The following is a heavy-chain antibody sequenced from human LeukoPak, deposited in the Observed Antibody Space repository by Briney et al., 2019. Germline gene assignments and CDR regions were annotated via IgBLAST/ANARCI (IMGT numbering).Heavy chain of an antibody. CDR2: INPNSGGT. J-gene: IGHJ6*03. V-gene: IGHV1-2*02. D-gene: IGHD6-19*01. CDR1: GYTFTGYY. Sequence: ASVKVSCKASGYTFTGYYMHWVRQAPGQGLEWMGWINPNSGGTNYAQKSQGRVTMTRDTSISTAYMELSRLRSDDAAVYYCARVKYSSGFYYYYYMDVWGKGTTVTVSS. CDR3: ARVKYSSGFYYYYYMDV.